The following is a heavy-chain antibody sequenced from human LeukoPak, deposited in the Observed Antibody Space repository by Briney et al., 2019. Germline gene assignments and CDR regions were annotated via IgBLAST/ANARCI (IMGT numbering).Heavy chain of an antibody. Sequence: SETXSLTCAVYGGSFSGYYWSWIRQPPGKGLEWIGEINHSGSTNYNPSLKSRVTISVETSKKQFSLKLSSVTAADTAVYYCARGLRITIFGVVRKNWFDPWGQGTLVTVSS. D-gene: IGHD3-3*01. V-gene: IGHV4-34*01. CDR2: INHSGST. CDR3: ARGLRITIFGVVRKNWFDP. J-gene: IGHJ5*02. CDR1: GGSFSGYY.